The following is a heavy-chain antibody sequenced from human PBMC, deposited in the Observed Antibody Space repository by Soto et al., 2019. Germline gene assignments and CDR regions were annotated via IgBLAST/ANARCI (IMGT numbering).Heavy chain of an antibody. Sequence: SETLSLTCTVSGGSISSGDYYWSWIRQPPGKGLEWIGYIYYSGSTYYNPSLKSRVTISVDTSKNPFSLKLSSVTAADTAVYYCASGYCSGGSCYQYYYYYYGMDVWGQGTTVTVSS. J-gene: IGHJ6*02. CDR2: IYYSGST. CDR3: ASGYCSGGSCYQYYYYYYGMDV. D-gene: IGHD2-15*01. V-gene: IGHV4-30-4*01. CDR1: GGSISSGDYY.